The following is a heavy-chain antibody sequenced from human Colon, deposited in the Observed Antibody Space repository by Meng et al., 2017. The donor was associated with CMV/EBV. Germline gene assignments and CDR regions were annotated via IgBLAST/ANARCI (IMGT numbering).Heavy chain of an antibody. D-gene: IGHD3-3*01. V-gene: IGHV3-7*03. Sequence: GESLKISCAASGFPFSIYWMNWVRQAPGKGLEWVANIKQDGSERNYVDSVKGRFIISRDNSRNVLYLQMNSLRVEDTAVYYCAKSGGETDDLWSGYYNFIDYWGQGTPVTVSS. CDR2: IKQDGSER. CDR1: GFPFSIYW. J-gene: IGHJ4*02. CDR3: AKSGGETDDLWSGYYNFIDY.